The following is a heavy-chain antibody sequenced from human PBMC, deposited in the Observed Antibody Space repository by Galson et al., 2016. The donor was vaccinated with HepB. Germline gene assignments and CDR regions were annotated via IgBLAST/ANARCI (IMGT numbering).Heavy chain of an antibody. CDR2: INSDGSSR. D-gene: IGHD6-25*01. V-gene: IGHV3-74*01. CDR1: GFTSRTYW. CDR3: ARRDAAPDA. Sequence: SLRLSCAASGFTSRTYWMHWVRQVPGEGLVWVARINSDGSSRSYADSVKGRFTISRDNAKNTLYLQMNYLRAEDTAVYYCARRDAAPDAWGQGTTVTVSS. J-gene: IGHJ6*02.